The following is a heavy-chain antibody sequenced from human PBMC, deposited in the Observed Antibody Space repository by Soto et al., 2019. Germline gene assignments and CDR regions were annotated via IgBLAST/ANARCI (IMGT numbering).Heavy chain of an antibody. CDR2: IFYTGNT. Sequence: SHTWGVAEGSSSGGGCYWSRISQPPGKGLEWIGHIFYTGNTYYNPSLKSRITISVDTSKNQFSLKLHSVTGADTAVYYSARLSPEYGDYECLNDWGQGTLVTSPQ. J-gene: IGHJ4*02. CDR1: EGSSSGGGCY. CDR3: ARLSPEYGDYECLND. D-gene: IGHD4-17*01. V-gene: IGHV4-30-4*01.